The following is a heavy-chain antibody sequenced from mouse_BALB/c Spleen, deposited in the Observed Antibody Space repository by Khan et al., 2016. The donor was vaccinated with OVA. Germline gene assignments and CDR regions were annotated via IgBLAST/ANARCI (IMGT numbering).Heavy chain of an antibody. Sequence: QVQLKESGPGLVAPSQSLSITCTVSGFSLTDYGVNWVRQPPGKGLEWLGMIWGDGSTDYNSALKSRLSINKDNSKSQVVLKMNSLQTDDTARYFCARELRLWGFAYWGQGTLVTVSA. D-gene: IGHD1-2*01. V-gene: IGHV2-6-7*01. CDR2: IWGDGST. CDR1: GFSLTDYG. J-gene: IGHJ3*01. CDR3: ARELRLWGFAY.